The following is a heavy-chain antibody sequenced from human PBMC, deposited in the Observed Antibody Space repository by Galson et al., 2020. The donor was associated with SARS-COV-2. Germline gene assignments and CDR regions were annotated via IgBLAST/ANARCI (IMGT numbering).Heavy chain of an antibody. J-gene: IGHJ4*02. CDR1: GFTFSSYG. V-gene: IGHV3-33*01. CDR3: ARDLNRENYFDY. CDR2: IWYDGSNK. Sequence: GGSLRLSCAASGFTFSSYGMHWVRQAPGKGLEWVAVIWYDGSNKYYADSVKGRFTISRDNSKNTLYLQMNSLRAEDTAVYYCARDLNRENYFDYWGQGTLVTVSS.